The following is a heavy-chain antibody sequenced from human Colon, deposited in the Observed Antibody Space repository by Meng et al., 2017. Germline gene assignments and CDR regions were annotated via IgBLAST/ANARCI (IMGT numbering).Heavy chain of an antibody. V-gene: IGHV4-34*01. Sequence: QGQRQQGVAGLLKPSGTLSLTCAVYGGSFSGYYWSWIRQPPGKGLEWIGEINHSGSTNYNPSLKSRVTISVDTSKNQFSLKLSSVTAADTAVYYCARGLFDYWGQGTLVTVSS. CDR2: INHSGST. J-gene: IGHJ4*02. CDR1: GGSFSGYY. CDR3: ARGLFDY.